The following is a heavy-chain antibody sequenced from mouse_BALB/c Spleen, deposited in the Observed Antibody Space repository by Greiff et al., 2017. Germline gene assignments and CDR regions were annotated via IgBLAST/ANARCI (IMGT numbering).Heavy chain of an antibody. D-gene: IGHD3-1*01. CDR3: ASSFSYYYAMDY. Sequence: EVQLVESGGGLVQPGGSRKLSCAASGFTFSSFGMHWVRQAPEKGLEWVAYISSGSGTIYYADKVKGRFTISRDNPKNTLFLQMTSLRSEDTAMYYCASSFSYYYAMDYWGQGTSVTVSS. CDR1: GFTFSSFG. CDR2: ISSGSGTI. J-gene: IGHJ4*01. V-gene: IGHV5-17*02.